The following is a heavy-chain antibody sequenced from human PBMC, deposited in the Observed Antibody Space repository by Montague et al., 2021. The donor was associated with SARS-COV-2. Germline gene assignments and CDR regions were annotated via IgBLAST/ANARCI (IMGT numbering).Heavy chain of an antibody. CDR3: VRYSGWFYFYF. J-gene: IGHJ4*02. V-gene: IGHV6-1*01. Sequence: CAISGDSVSSNRVTWSWIKHSPSIGVESLVRTYYRSKWYSDYAPSVRGRLTVNPDASKNEFSLELNYVTPEDTAVYYCVRYSGWFYFYFWGQGTLVTVSS. D-gene: IGHD6-19*01. CDR2: TYYRSKWYS. CDR1: GDSVSSNRVT.